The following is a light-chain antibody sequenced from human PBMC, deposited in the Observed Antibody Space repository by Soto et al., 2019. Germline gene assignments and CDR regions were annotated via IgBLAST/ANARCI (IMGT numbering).Light chain of an antibody. Sequence: VMTQSPATLSVSPGESATLSCWASQSVSSNLAWYQQKSGQAPRLLMYGASTRATGIPDRLSGSGSGTELTLTISRLQSEDFAVYYCQKYDNWPRTFGQGTKVDIK. CDR2: GAS. CDR1: QSVSSN. CDR3: QKYDNWPRT. V-gene: IGKV3-15*01. J-gene: IGKJ1*01.